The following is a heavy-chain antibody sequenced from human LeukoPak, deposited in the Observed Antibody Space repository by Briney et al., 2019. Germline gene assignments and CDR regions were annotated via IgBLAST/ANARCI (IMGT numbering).Heavy chain of an antibody. CDR3: ANLHYFSPEF. V-gene: IGHV3-7*01. Sequence: PGGSLRLSCAASGFTFSIHWMTWVRQAPGKGLEWVANIDQAGSQKYYVDSVKGRFTVSRDNAKNSLYLQMNSLRAEDTAVYYCANLHYFSPEFWGQGTLVTVPS. D-gene: IGHD2/OR15-2a*01. CDR2: IDQAGSQK. CDR1: GFTFSIHW. J-gene: IGHJ4*02.